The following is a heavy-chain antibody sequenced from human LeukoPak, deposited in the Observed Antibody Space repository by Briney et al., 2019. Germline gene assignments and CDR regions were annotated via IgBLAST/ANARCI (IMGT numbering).Heavy chain of an antibody. CDR3: ARAGLLPYYYYYMDV. J-gene: IGHJ6*03. CDR2: IKQDGSEK. Sequence: QAGGSLRLSCAASGFTFSSYWMSWVRQAPGKGLEWVANIKQDGSEKYYVDSVKGRFTISRDNAKNSLYLQMNSLRAEDTAVYYCARAGLLPYYYYYMDVWGKGTTVTVSS. D-gene: IGHD2-15*01. V-gene: IGHV3-7*01. CDR1: GFTFSSYW.